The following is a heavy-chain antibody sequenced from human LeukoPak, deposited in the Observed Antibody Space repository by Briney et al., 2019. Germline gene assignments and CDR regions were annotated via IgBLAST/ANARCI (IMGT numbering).Heavy chain of an antibody. J-gene: IGHJ6*03. V-gene: IGHV1-69*04. Sequence: GASVKVSCKASGGTFSSYAISWVRQAPGQGLEWMGRIIPILGIANYAQKFQGRVTITADKSTSTAYMELSSLRSEDTAVYYCASLRDTAMGYYYYYYMDVWGKGTTVTVSS. CDR1: GGTFSSYA. CDR3: ASLRDTAMGYYYYYYMDV. D-gene: IGHD5-18*01. CDR2: IIPILGIA.